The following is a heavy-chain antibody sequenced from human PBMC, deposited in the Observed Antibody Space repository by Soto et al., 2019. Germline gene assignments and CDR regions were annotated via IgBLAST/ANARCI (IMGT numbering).Heavy chain of an antibody. D-gene: IGHD6-19*01. CDR2: ISSSSSTI. J-gene: IGHJ4*02. V-gene: IGHV3-48*01. CDR3: ARAGLARWLVRGYYFDY. CDR1: GFTFSSYS. Sequence: GGSLRLSCAASGFTFSSYSMNWVRQAPGKGLEWVSYISSSSSTIYYADSVKGRFTISRDNAKNSLYLQMNSLRAEDTAVYYCARAGLARWLVRGYYFDYWGQGTLVTVSS.